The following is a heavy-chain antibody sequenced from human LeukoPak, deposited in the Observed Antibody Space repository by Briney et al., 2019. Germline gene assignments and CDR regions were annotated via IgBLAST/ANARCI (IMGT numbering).Heavy chain of an antibody. D-gene: IGHD6-19*01. CDR3: AREQAVAGTALDY. CDR1: GYTFTGYY. V-gene: IGHV1-2*06. J-gene: IGHJ4*02. CDR2: INPNSGGT. Sequence: ASVKVSCKASGYTFTGYYMHWVRQAPGQGLEWMGRINPNSGGTNYAQKFQGRVTMTRDTSISTAYMELCRLRSDDAAVYYCAREQAVAGTALDYWGQGTLVTVSS.